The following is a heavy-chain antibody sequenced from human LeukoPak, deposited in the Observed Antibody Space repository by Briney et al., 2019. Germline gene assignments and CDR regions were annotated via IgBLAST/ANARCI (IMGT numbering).Heavy chain of an antibody. V-gene: IGHV3-7*01. CDR2: IKQDGSEK. D-gene: IGHD6-19*01. J-gene: IGHJ4*02. Sequence: GGSLRLSCAASGFTFVNYWMSWVRQAPGKGPEWVANIKQDGSEKLYLDSLKGRFTISRDNAKNSLYLQMNSLRAEDTAVYYCARIGGSVDIGWFFYCWGQGTLVTVSS. CDR1: GFTFVNYW. CDR3: ARIGGSVDIGWFFYC.